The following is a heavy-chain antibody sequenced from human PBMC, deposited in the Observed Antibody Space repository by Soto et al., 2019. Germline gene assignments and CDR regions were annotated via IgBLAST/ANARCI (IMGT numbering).Heavy chain of an antibody. CDR1: GFSFSSFA. J-gene: IGHJ3*02. CDR3: AKNNGWVGKSDAFDI. CDR2: ISGSGGHT. V-gene: IGHV3-23*01. D-gene: IGHD6-19*01. Sequence: EVQLLESGGGLVQPGGSLRLSCAASGFSFSSFALTWVRQAPGKGLEWVSAISGSGGHTYYADSVTRRFTISRDNSNNTLYLQMTGLRAEDTALYYCAKNNGWVGKSDAFDIWGQGTMVTVSS.